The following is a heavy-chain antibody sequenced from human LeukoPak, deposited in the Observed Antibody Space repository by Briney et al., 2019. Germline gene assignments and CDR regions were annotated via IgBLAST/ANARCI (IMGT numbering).Heavy chain of an antibody. Sequence: ASVKVSCKASGYTFTSYDINWVRQATGQGLECMGWMNPNSGNTGYAQKFQGRVTITRNTSVSTAYMELSSLRSEDTAVYYCARGPSHDSSGYYYYYYMDVWGKGTTVTVSS. CDR3: ARGPSHDSSGYYYYYYMDV. CDR2: MNPNSGNT. V-gene: IGHV1-8*03. CDR1: GYTFTSYD. J-gene: IGHJ6*03. D-gene: IGHD3-22*01.